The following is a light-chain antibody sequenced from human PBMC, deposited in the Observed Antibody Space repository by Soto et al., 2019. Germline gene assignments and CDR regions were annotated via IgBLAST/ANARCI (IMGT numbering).Light chain of an antibody. CDR1: QSVSSSY. CDR2: GAS. J-gene: IGKJ1*01. CDR3: QQYSSSPWT. Sequence: EIVLTQSPGTLSLSPGERATLSCRASQSVSSSYLAWYQQKPGQAPRLLIYGASARATGIPDRFSGSGSGIDLTLTISRLEPEDFVVYYCQQYSSSPWTFGQGTKVEVK. V-gene: IGKV3-20*01.